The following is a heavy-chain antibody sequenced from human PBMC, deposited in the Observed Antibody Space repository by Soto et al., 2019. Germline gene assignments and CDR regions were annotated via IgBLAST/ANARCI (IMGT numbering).Heavy chain of an antibody. CDR2: IYYSGST. CDR1: GGSISSSSCY. D-gene: IGHD5-18*01. V-gene: IGHV4-39*01. CDR3: ARTPWDGYTGYYFDY. J-gene: IGHJ4*02. Sequence: PSETLSLTCTVSGGSISSSSCYWGWIRHPPGKGLEWIGNIYYSGSTYYNPSLKSRVTMSVDTSKNQFSLKLSSVTAADTAVYSCARTPWDGYTGYYFDYWGKGTLVTVST.